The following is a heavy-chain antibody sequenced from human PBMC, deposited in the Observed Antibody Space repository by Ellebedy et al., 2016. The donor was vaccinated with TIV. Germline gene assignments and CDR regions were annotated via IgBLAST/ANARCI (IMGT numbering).Heavy chain of an antibody. D-gene: IGHD4-17*01. CDR3: ARDDYGESGGMDV. CDR1: GFTFRNYW. J-gene: IGHJ6*02. V-gene: IGHV3-21*04. CDR2: ISSSSSYI. Sequence: GEFLKISCAASGFTFRNYWMNWVRQAPGKGLEWVSSISSSSSYIYYADSVKGRFTISRDNAKNSPYLQMNSLRAEDTAVYYCARDDYGESGGMDVWGQGTTVTVSS.